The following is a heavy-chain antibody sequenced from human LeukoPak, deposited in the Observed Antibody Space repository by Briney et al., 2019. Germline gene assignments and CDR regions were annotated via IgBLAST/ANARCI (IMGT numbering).Heavy chain of an antibody. CDR3: ARGSYYYDSSGYQLEYFQH. V-gene: IGHV4-39*01. CDR1: GGSISSSSYY. Sequence: SETLSLTCTVSGGSISSSSYYWGWIRQPPGKGLEWIGSIYYSGSTYYNPSLKSRVTISVDTYKNQFSLKLSSVTAADTAVYYCARGSYYYDSSGYQLEYFQHWGQGTLVTVSS. CDR2: IYYSGST. J-gene: IGHJ1*01. D-gene: IGHD3-22*01.